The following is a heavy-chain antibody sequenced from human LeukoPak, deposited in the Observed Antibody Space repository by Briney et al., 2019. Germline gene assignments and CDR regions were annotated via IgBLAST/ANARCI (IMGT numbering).Heavy chain of an antibody. Sequence: GGSLRLSCAASGFTFSSYAMSWVRQAPGKGLEWVSAISGSGGSTYYADSVKGRFTISRDNSKNTLYLQMNSLRAEDTAVYYCAKAYRRYDFWSGYYTDYWGQGTLVTVSS. D-gene: IGHD3-3*01. CDR1: GFTFSSYA. CDR2: ISGSGGST. J-gene: IGHJ4*02. V-gene: IGHV3-23*01. CDR3: AKAYRRYDFWSGYYTDY.